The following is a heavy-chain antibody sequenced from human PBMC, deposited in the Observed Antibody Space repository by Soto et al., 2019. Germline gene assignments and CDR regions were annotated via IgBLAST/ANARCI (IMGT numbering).Heavy chain of an antibody. J-gene: IGHJ5*02. V-gene: IGHV3-23*01. D-gene: IGHD3-10*01. CDR2: ISGTGSTT. Sequence: EVLLLESGGTLVQPGGSRRLSCAASGFIFPTHAMSWVRQAPGKGLEWVSTISGTGSTTFYADSVKGRFTISRDNSNNTLYLQMNSLRAEDTALYYCAKDGQYTLPGRLDAWGQGTLVTVSS. CDR1: GFIFPTHA. CDR3: AKDGQYTLPGRLDA.